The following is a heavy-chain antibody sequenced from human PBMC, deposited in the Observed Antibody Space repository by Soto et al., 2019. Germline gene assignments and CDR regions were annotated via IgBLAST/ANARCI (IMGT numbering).Heavy chain of an antibody. D-gene: IGHD6-6*01. J-gene: IGHJ5*02. CDR3: ARGLYNSSSSWFDP. V-gene: IGHV4-59*01. CDR1: GGSISSYY. Sequence: SETLSLTCTVSGGSISSYYWSWIRQPPGKGLEWIGYIYYSGSTNYNPSLKSRVTISVDTSKNQFSLKLSSVTAADTAVYYCARGLYNSSSSWFDPWGQGTLVTVSS. CDR2: IYYSGST.